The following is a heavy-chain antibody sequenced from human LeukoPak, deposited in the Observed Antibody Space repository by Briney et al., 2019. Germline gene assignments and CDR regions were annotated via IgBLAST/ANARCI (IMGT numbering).Heavy chain of an antibody. CDR3: AKWGIAVAGTRFHYFDY. J-gene: IGHJ4*02. CDR2: ISGSGGTT. V-gene: IGHV3-23*01. CDR1: GFTFSSYA. Sequence: PGGSLRLSCAASGFTFSSYAMNWVRQAPGRGLEGVSGISGSGGTTYYADSMKGRFTISRDNSKNTLYLQMNSLRGEDTAVYYCAKWGIAVAGTRFHYFDYWGQGTLVTVSS. D-gene: IGHD6-19*01.